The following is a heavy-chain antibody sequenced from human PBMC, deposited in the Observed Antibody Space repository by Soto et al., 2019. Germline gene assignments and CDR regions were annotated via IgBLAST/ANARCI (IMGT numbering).Heavy chain of an antibody. D-gene: IGHD1-7*01. CDR3: ARDRGTPGGYYYYGMDV. V-gene: IGHV4-59*12. CDR2: IYYSEST. CDR1: GGSISNYY. J-gene: IGHJ6*01. Sequence: QVQLQESGPGLVKPSETLSLTCTVSGGSISNYYWNWIRQPPGKGLEWIGYIYYSESTNYNPSLKRRVTISVDTSKNQFSLKLSSVTAADTAVYYCARDRGTPGGYYYYGMDVW.